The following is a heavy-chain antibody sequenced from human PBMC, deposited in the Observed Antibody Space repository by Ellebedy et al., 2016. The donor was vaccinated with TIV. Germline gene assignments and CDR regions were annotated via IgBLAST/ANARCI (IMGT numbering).Heavy chain of an antibody. CDR3: AKSEGDYYYYGMDV. J-gene: IGHJ6*02. CDR2: IGRSGGST. CDR1: GFTFSSYA. Sequence: PGGSLRLSCAASGFTFSSYAMRWVRQAPGKGLEWVSAIGRSGGSTYYADSVKGRFTISSDNSKNTLYLQMNSLRAEDTAVYYCAKSEGDYYYYGMDVWGQGTTVTVSS. V-gene: IGHV3-23*01.